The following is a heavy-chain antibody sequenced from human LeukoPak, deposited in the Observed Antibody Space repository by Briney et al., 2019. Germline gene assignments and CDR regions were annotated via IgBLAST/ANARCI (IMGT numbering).Heavy chain of an antibody. V-gene: IGHV3-49*03. Sequence: PGRSLRLSCTASGFTFGDYLMSWFRQAPGKGLEWIGFIRRKLDGGTAEYAASVKGRFTISRDDSTSIAYLQMNSPKTEDTAVYYCSRSSGWLSVYWGQGTLVTVSS. J-gene: IGHJ4*02. CDR1: GFTFGDYL. D-gene: IGHD6-19*01. CDR3: SRSSGWLSVY. CDR2: IRRKLDGGTA.